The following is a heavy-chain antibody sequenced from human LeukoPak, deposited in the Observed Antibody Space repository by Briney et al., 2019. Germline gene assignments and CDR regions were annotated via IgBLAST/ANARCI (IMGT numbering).Heavy chain of an antibody. CDR2: ISAYNGNT. V-gene: IGHV1-18*01. D-gene: IGHD2-2*01. CDR3: GRDQGAVPVTRVDP. Sequence: ASVKVSCKASGYTFISYGISWVRQAPRQGLEWMGWISAYNGNTNYAQKFQGRVTMTTDTSTRTAYMELRSLRSDDTAVYYCGRDQGAVPVTRVDPWGQGTLVTVSS. CDR1: GYTFISYG. J-gene: IGHJ5*02.